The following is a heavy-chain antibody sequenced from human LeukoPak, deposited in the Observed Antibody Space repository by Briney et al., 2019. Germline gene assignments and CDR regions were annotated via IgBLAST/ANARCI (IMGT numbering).Heavy chain of an antibody. CDR2: ISWNSGSI. Sequence: YPGGSLRLSCAASGFTFDDYAMHRVRQAPGKGLEWVSGISWNSGSIGYADSVKGRFTISRDNAKNSLYLQMNSLRAEDTALYYCATVGGSSLWFDPWGQGTLVTVSS. D-gene: IGHD6-6*01. CDR1: GFTFDDYA. CDR3: ATVGGSSLWFDP. J-gene: IGHJ5*02. V-gene: IGHV3-9*01.